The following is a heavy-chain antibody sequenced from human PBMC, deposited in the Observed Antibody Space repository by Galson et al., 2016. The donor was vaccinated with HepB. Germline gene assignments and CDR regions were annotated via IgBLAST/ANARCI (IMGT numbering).Heavy chain of an antibody. Sequence: SLRLSCAASGIVVSSTHFSWVRQTPGKGLEWVSDIYRGGETYHADSVKGRFTISRDHYKNTLYLQMSSLRVEDTGVYYCARTDDYSTTRGFFDYWGQGTLVTVSS. V-gene: IGHV3-66*02. CDR1: GIVVSSTH. J-gene: IGHJ4*02. D-gene: IGHD4-11*01. CDR3: ARTDDYSTTRGFFDY. CDR2: IYRGGET.